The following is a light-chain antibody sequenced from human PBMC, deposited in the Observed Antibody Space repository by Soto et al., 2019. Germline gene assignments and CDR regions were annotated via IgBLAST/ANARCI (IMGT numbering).Light chain of an antibody. V-gene: IGKV1-12*01. CDR1: QGIISW. Sequence: DIQMTQSPSSVSASVGDRVTITCRASQGIISWLAWYQQKPGKAPKLLIYAASSLQSGVPSRFNGSGSGTDFTLTISSLHPEDFATYYCQQANSFPVTFGQGTRLEIK. CDR2: AAS. J-gene: IGKJ5*01. CDR3: QQANSFPVT.